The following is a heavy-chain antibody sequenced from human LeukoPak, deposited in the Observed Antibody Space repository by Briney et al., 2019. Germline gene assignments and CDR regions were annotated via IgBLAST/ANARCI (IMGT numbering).Heavy chain of an antibody. Sequence: NTSETLSLTCTVSGGSISSSSYFWAWLRQPPGKGLEWIGSISYSGSTYYNPSLKSRVTISVDTSKNQFSLKLSSVTAADTAFYYCARLPQYYYHYMDVWGKGTTVTISS. J-gene: IGHJ6*03. V-gene: IGHV4-39*01. CDR1: GGSISSSSYF. CDR3: ARLPQYYYHYMDV. CDR2: ISYSGST.